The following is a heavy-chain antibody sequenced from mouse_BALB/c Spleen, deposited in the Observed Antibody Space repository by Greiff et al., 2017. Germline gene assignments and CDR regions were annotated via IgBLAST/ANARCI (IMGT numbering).Heavy chain of an antibody. D-gene: IGHD2-3*01. J-gene: IGHJ3*01. CDR2: ISSGGGST. Sequence: EVKLVESGGGLVKPGGSLKLSCAASGFAFSSYDMSWVRQTPEKRLEWVAYISSGGGSTYYPDTVKGRFTISRDNAKNTLYLQMSSLKSEDTAMYYCARQDGYYPWFAYWGQGTLVTVSA. CDR1: GFAFSSYD. V-gene: IGHV5-12-1*01. CDR3: ARQDGYYPWFAY.